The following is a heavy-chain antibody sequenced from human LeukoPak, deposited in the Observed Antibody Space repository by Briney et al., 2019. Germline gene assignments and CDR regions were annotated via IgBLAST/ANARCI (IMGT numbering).Heavy chain of an antibody. CDR1: GYTFTSYY. V-gene: IGHV1-46*01. Sequence: ASVKVSCKASGYTFTSYYMHWVRQAPGQGLEWMGIINPSGGSTSYAQKFQGRVTMTRDTSTSTVYMELSSLRSEDTAVYYCARSGYSSGWARGVYYYGMDVWGQGTTVTVSS. CDR2: INPSGGST. D-gene: IGHD6-19*01. J-gene: IGHJ6*02. CDR3: ARSGYSSGWARGVYYYGMDV.